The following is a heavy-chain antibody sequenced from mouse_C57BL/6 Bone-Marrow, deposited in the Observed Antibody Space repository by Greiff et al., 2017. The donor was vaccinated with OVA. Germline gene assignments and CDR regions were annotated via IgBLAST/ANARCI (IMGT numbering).Heavy chain of an antibody. CDR2: INPNNGGT. CDR3: AREGNDYDGFAY. J-gene: IGHJ3*01. Sequence: VQLQQSGPELVKPGASVKIPCKASGYTFTDYNMDWVKQSHGKSLEWIGDINPNNGGTIYNQKFKGKATLTVDKSSSTAYMELRSLTSEDTAVYYCAREGNDYDGFAYWGQGTLVTVSA. V-gene: IGHV1-18*01. CDR1: GYTFTDYN. D-gene: IGHD2-4*01.